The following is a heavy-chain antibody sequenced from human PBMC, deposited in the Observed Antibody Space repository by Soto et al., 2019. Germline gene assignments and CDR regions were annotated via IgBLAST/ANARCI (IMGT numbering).Heavy chain of an antibody. CDR2: IIPIFGTA. CDR1: GGTFSSYA. V-gene: IGHV1-69*06. Sequence: GASVKVSCKASGGTFSSYAISWVRQAPGQGLEWMGGIIPIFGTANYAQKFQGRVTITADKSTSTAYMELSSLRSEDTAVYYCARDSRRIAAAGLREYNWFDPWGQGT. D-gene: IGHD6-13*01. J-gene: IGHJ5*02. CDR3: ARDSRRIAAAGLREYNWFDP.